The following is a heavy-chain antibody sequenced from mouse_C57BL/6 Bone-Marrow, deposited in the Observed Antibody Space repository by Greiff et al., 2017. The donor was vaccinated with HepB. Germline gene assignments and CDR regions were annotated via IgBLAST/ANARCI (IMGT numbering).Heavy chain of an antibody. V-gene: IGHV5-16*01. D-gene: IGHD1-1*01. CDR1: GFTFSDYY. CDR2: INYDGSST. J-gene: IGHJ4*01. CDR3: AIYGSSYGYAMDY. Sequence: EVQVVESEGGLVQPGSSMKLSCTASGFTFSDYYMAWVRQVPEKGLEWVANINYDGSSTYYLDSLKSRFIISRDNAKNILYLQMSSLKSEDTATYYCAIYGSSYGYAMDYWGQGTSVTVSS.